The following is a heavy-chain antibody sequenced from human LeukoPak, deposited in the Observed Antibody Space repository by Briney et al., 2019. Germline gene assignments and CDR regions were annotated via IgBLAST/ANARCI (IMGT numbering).Heavy chain of an antibody. CDR1: GGSISSYY. V-gene: IGHV4-59*01. J-gene: IGHJ4*02. Sequence: SETLSLTCTVSGGSISSYYWSWIRQPPGKGLEWIGYIYYSGSTNYNPSLKSRVTISVDTSKNQFSLKLSSVTAADTAVYYYARVGLGYSSSWYNLRYYFDYWGQGTLVTVSS. D-gene: IGHD6-13*01. CDR2: IYYSGST. CDR3: ARVGLGYSSSWYNLRYYFDY.